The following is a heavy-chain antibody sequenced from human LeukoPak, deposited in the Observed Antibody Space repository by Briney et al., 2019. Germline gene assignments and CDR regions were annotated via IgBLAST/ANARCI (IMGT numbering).Heavy chain of an antibody. J-gene: IGHJ3*02. V-gene: IGHV4-59*01. Sequence: SETLSLTCTVSGGSISNYYWSWIRQPPGKGLEWIGYISYSGSTNYNPSLKSRVTISVDTSKNQFSLKLSSVTAADTAVYYCARDSGGLHYYDEDNDAFDIWGQGTMVTVSS. CDR3: ARDSGGLHYYDEDNDAFDI. D-gene: IGHD3-22*01. CDR2: ISYSGST. CDR1: GGSISNYY.